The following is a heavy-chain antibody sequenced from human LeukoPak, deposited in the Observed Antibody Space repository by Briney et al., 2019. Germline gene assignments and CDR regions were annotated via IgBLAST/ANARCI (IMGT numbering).Heavy chain of an antibody. J-gene: IGHJ2*01. CDR2: IYSGGST. Sequence: GGSLRLSCAASGFSVSTNYMNWVRQAPGEGLEWVSVIYSGGSTYYADSVKGRFTISRDNSKNTLDLQMNSLRAEDTAVYYCARVMGRLVRNWYFDLWGRGTLVTVSS. CDR1: GFSVSTNY. CDR3: ARVMGRLVRNWYFDL. V-gene: IGHV3-53*01. D-gene: IGHD3-9*01.